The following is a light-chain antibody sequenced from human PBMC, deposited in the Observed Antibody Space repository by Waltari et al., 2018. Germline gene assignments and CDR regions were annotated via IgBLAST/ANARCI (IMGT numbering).Light chain of an antibody. CDR1: GSDVGGYDY. CDR3: SSYTSSGVV. CDR2: DVY. J-gene: IGLJ2*01. Sequence: QSALTQPASVSGSHGQAIIISCTGTGSDVGGYDYFSWYQQYPGKAPRLIIYDVYNRPSGVSNRFSGSKSDNTASLTISGLQAEDESVYYCSSYTSSGVVFGGGTKLTVL. V-gene: IGLV2-14*01.